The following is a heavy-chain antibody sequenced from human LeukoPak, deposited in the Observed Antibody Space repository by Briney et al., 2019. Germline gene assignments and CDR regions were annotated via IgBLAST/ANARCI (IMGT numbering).Heavy chain of an antibody. Sequence: ASVKVSCKAFGYTFTSYDINWVRQATGQGLEWMGWMNPNSGNTGYAQKFQGRVTMTRNTSISAAYMELSSLRSEDTAVYYCVLGYSSSWYYFDFWGQGALVTVSS. V-gene: IGHV1-8*01. CDR2: MNPNSGNT. CDR1: GYTFTSYD. D-gene: IGHD6-13*01. CDR3: VLGYSSSWYYFDF. J-gene: IGHJ4*02.